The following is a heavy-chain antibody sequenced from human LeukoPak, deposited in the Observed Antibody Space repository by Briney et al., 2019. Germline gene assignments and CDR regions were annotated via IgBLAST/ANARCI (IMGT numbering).Heavy chain of an antibody. J-gene: IGHJ4*02. CDR1: GFTFSSYA. CDR2: ISGSGGST. V-gene: IGHV3-23*01. CDR3: AKLWAMVQDLGGY. Sequence: PGGSLRLSCAASGFTFSSYAMSWVRQAPGKGMEWVSAISGSGGSTYYADSVKGRFTLSRDNSKNTLYLQMNSLRAEDTAVYYCAKLWAMVQDLGGYWGQGTLVTVSS. D-gene: IGHD3-10*01.